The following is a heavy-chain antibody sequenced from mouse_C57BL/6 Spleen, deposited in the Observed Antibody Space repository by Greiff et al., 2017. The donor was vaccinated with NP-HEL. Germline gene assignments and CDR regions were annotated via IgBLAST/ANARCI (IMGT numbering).Heavy chain of an antibody. D-gene: IGHD1-1*01. V-gene: IGHV3-6*01. CDR2: ISYDGSN. CDR1: GYSITSGYY. CDR3: AREVPYYGSSYGYFDV. Sequence: VQLKQSGPGLVKPSQSLSLTCSVTGYSITSGYYWNWIRQFPGNKLEWMGYISYDGSNNYNPSLKNRISITRDTSKNQFFLKLNSVTTEDTATYYCAREVPYYGSSYGYFDVWGTGTTVTVSS. J-gene: IGHJ1*03.